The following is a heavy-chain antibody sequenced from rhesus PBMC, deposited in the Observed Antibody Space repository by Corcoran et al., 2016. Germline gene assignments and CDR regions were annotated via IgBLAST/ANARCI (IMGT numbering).Heavy chain of an antibody. CDR2: INSGGGST. CDR3: AKESIAAAGTIAFDF. V-gene: IGHV3S42*01. Sequence: EVQLVESGGGLAKPGGSLRLSCAASGFTFSSYWMNWVRQTPGKGLEGISAINSGGGSTYYADSWKGRCTISRENSKNTLSLQMNSLRAEDTAVYYCAKESIAAAGTIAFDFWGQGLRVTVSS. D-gene: IGHD6-25*01. J-gene: IGHJ3*01. CDR1: GFTFSSYW.